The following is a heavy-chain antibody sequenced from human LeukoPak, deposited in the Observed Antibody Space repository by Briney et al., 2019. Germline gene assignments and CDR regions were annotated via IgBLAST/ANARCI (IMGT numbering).Heavy chain of an antibody. CDR2: IYYSGRT. CDR3: ARSNIVGATSPFDY. J-gene: IGHJ4*02. V-gene: IGHV4-30-4*08. CDR1: GGSISSGDYY. Sequence: PSQTLSLTRTVSGGSISSGDYYWSWIRQPPGKGLEWIGYIYYSGRTYYNPTLNSRVTISVDTSKNQFSLKLSSVTAADTAVYYCARSNIVGATSPFDYWGQGTLVTVSS. D-gene: IGHD1-26*01.